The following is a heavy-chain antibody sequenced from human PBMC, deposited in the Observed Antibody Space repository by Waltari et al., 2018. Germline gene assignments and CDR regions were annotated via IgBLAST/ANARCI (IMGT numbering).Heavy chain of an antibody. V-gene: IGHV3-21*01. J-gene: IGHJ5*02. CDR3: ARGFWFATVSTFTWFDP. Sequence: EEQLVESGGGLVKPGGSLRLSCAASDFTFSSYSMNWVRQAPGNGREWFASISRTCHYIYNAYALKGRVTISRDNAKNSLYLQMNSLRAEDTAVYYCARGFWFATVSTFTWFDPWGQGTLVTVSS. CDR2: ISRTCHYI. CDR1: DFTFSSYS. D-gene: IGHD4-17*01.